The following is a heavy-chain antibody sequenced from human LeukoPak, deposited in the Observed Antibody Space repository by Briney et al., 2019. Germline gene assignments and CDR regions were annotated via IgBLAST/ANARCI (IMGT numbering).Heavy chain of an antibody. J-gene: IGHJ6*02. CDR2: ISGSGEST. Sequence: GGSLRLSCAASGFTFNSYAMSWVRQAPGKGLEWVSAISGSGESTYYADSVKGRFTISRDNSKHTLYLQMNSLRAEDTAVYYCAKVSVRNSGYYTKADYYYYYGMDVWGQGTTVTVSS. D-gene: IGHD3-22*01. CDR1: GFTFNSYA. V-gene: IGHV3-23*01. CDR3: AKVSVRNSGYYTKADYYYYYGMDV.